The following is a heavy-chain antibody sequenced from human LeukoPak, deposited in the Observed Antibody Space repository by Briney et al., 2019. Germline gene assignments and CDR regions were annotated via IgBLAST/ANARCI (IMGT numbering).Heavy chain of an antibody. J-gene: IGHJ4*02. CDR1: GGSISTSNYY. D-gene: IGHD5-24*01. Sequence: SETLSLTCTVSGGSISTSNYYWGWIRQPPGKGLEWIGSIYYSGTTRYNPSLKSRVTISLDTSKNQFSLRLTSGTAADTAVYYCARDSEMATIENYFDYWGQGTLVTVSS. V-gene: IGHV4-39*07. CDR2: IYYSGTT. CDR3: ARDSEMATIENYFDY.